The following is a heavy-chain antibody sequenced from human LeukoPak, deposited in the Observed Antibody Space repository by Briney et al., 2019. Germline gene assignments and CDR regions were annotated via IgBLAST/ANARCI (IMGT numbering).Heavy chain of an antibody. CDR1: GFTFSSYA. CDR3: AKDDYGDYDGWFDP. J-gene: IGHJ5*02. V-gene: IGHV3-23*01. CDR2: ISGSGGST. Sequence: PGGSLRLSCAASGFTFSSYAMSWVRQAPGKGLEWVSAISGSGGSTYYADSVKGRFTTSRDNSKNTLYLQMNSLRAEDTAVYYCAKDDYGDYDGWFDPWGQGTLVTVSS. D-gene: IGHD4-17*01.